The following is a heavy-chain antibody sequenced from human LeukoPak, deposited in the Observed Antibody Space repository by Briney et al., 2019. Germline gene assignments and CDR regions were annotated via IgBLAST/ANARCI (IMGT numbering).Heavy chain of an antibody. V-gene: IGHV4-34*01. CDR1: GGSFSGYY. J-gene: IGHJ4*02. CDR3: ASYQLAFDY. CDR2: INHSGST. Sequence: SETLSLTCAVYGGSFSGYYWSWIRQPPGKGLEWIGEINHSGSTNYNPSLKSRVTISVDTSKNQFSLKLSPVTAADTAVYYCASYQLAFDYWGQGTLVTVSS. D-gene: IGHD6-13*01.